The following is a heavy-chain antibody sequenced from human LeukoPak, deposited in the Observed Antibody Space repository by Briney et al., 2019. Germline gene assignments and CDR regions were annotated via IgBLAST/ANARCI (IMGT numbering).Heavy chain of an antibody. J-gene: IGHJ5*02. CDR1: GGSISSYY. D-gene: IGHD3-10*01. Sequence: SETLSLTCTVSGGSISSYYWSWIRQPPGKGLEWIGYIYYSGSTNYNPSLKSRVTISVDTSKNQFSLKLSSVTAADTAVYYCARTGNGMVRVQDDPWGQGTLVTVSS. V-gene: IGHV4-59*01. CDR3: ARTGNGMVRVQDDP. CDR2: IYYSGST.